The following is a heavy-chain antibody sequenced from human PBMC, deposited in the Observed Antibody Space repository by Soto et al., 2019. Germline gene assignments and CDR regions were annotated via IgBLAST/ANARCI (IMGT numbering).Heavy chain of an antibody. CDR1: GFTFSSYG. CDR2: ISFDGSNK. V-gene: IGHV3-30*18. CDR3: AKTSHGDY. J-gene: IGHJ4*02. D-gene: IGHD2-21*02. Sequence: QVQLVESGGGVVKLGRSLRLSCAASGFTFSSYGMHWVRQAPGKGLEWVAVISFDGSNKYYADSVKGRFTISRDNSKNTLYLQMNSLRAEDTAVYYCAKTSHGDYWGQGTLVTVSS.